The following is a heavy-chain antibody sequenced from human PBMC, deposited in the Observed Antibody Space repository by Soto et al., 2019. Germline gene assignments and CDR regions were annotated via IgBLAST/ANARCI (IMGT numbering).Heavy chain of an antibody. CDR3: ASHYDSSGYYYRGLDY. V-gene: IGHV1-69*12. D-gene: IGHD3-22*01. Sequence: QVQLVQSGAEVKKPGSSVKVSCKASGGTFSSYAISWVRQAPGQGLEWMGGIIPIFGTADYAQKFQGRVTITADESTSTATRELSSLRSEETAVYYCASHYDSSGYYYRGLDYWGQGTLVTVSS. CDR2: IIPIFGTA. CDR1: GGTFSSYA. J-gene: IGHJ4*02.